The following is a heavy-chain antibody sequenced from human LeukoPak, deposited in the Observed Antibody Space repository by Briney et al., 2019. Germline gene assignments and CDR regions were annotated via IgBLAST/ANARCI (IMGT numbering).Heavy chain of an antibody. D-gene: IGHD3-10*01. CDR2: INWNGGST. Sequence: GGSLRLSCAASGFTFDDYGMSWVRHAPGKGLEWVSGINWNGGSTVYADSVKGRFTISRDNAKNSLYLQMNSLRAEDTALYHCARQSLLWFGELDYWGQGTLVTVSS. CDR1: GFTFDDYG. CDR3: ARQSLLWFGELDY. J-gene: IGHJ4*02. V-gene: IGHV3-20*01.